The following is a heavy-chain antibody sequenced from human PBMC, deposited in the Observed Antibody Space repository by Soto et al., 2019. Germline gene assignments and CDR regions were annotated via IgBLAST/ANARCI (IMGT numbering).Heavy chain of an antibody. Sequence: GGSLRLSCAASGFSFSSYDMHWVRQATGKGLEWVSTVRSAGETHYLASVTGRFTISRENDKNSLYLQMNSLRVGDTAVYYCARASEGGFDPWGQGTLVTVSS. J-gene: IGHJ5*02. CDR2: VRSAGET. CDR1: GFSFSSYD. CDR3: ARASEGGFDP. V-gene: IGHV3-13*01.